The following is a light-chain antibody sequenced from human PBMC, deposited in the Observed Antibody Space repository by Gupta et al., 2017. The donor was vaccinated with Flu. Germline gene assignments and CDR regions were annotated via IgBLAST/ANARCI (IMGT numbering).Light chain of an antibody. V-gene: IGKV2-30*01. CDR2: EVS. CDR1: QSLVYSDGNTY. CDR3: LKGAHPWT. Sequence: PVTPGQPASISCRSSQSLVYSDGNTYLNRFQQRPGQSPRRQIYEVSNRDSGVPDRFSGTGSGTDFTLKIMRVEAEDVGVCNCLKGAHPWTFGEGTKLEIK. J-gene: IGKJ2*02.